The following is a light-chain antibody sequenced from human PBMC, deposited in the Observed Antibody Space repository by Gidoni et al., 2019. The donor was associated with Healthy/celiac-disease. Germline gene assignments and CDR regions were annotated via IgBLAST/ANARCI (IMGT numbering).Light chain of an antibody. V-gene: IGKV1-5*03. CDR1: QSIGFW. CDR2: QAS. Sequence: DIQLTQSPSTLSASAGDRVTITCRASQSIGFWLAWYRQKPGEAPSLLISQASILQSGVPSRFSGSGSRTDFTLTINNLQPDDFATYFCQQYNGHPCAFGQGTKVEIK. CDR3: QQYNGHPCA. J-gene: IGKJ1*01.